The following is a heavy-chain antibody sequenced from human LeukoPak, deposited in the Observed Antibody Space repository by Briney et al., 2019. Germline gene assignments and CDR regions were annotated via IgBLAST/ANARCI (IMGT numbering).Heavy chain of an antibody. CDR2: IRYDGSNQ. J-gene: IGHJ4*02. CDR3: AKDGLRYGGNSWDFDN. D-gene: IGHD4-23*01. V-gene: IGHV3-30*02. CDR1: GFTISSYG. Sequence: GSLRLSCAVSGFTISSYGMHWVRQAPGKGLEWVAFIRYDGSNQYYADSVKGRFTISRDNSKNTLYLQMNSLRAEDTAVYYCAKDGLRYGGNSWDFDNWGQGTLVTVSS.